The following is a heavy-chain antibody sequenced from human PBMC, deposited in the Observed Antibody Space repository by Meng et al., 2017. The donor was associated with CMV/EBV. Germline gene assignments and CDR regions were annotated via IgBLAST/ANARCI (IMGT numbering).Heavy chain of an antibody. V-gene: IGHV2-70*20. Sequence: SGPTLVKPTQTLTLTCTFSRFSLSTSGRGVSWVRQPPGKAREWLALIDWDDDKYYSTYLKTRLTISKDTSKNQVVLTMTNMEPVDTATYYWARIPGSSQYNYYYYYGMDVWGQGTTVTVSS. CDR2: IDWDDDK. J-gene: IGHJ6*02. CDR1: RFSLSTSGRG. D-gene: IGHD6-13*01. CDR3: ARIPGSSQYNYYYYYGMDV.